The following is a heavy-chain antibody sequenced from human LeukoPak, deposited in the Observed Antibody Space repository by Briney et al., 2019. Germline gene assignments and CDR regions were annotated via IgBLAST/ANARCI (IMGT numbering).Heavy chain of an antibody. CDR3: AREGSKDGYGTYYMDV. J-gene: IGHJ6*03. CDR1: GFTFSSYA. V-gene: IGHV3-30*01. D-gene: IGHD5-18*01. CDR2: ISYDGSNK. Sequence: PGRSLRPSCAASGFTFSSYAMHWVRQAPGKGLEWVAVISYDGSNKYYADSVKGRFTISRDNSKNTLYLQMNSLRAEDTAVYYCAREGSKDGYGTYYMDVWGKGATVTVSS.